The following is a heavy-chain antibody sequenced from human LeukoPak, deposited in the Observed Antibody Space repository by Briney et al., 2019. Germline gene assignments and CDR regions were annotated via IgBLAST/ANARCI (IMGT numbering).Heavy chain of an antibody. J-gene: IGHJ5*02. CDR2: INPNSGVT. CDR3: ARDRRRWLQTPGWFDP. D-gene: IGHD5-24*01. V-gene: IGHV1-2*02. CDR1: GYTFTGYY. Sequence: ASVTVSCKASGYTFTGYYMHWVRQAPGQGLEWMGWINPNSGVTNYAQKFQGRVTMTRDTSISTAYMELSRLRSDDTAVYYCARDRRRWLQTPGWFDPWGQGTLVTVSS.